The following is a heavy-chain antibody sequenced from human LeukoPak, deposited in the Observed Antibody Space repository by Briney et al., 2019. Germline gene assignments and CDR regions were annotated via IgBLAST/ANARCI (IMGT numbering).Heavy chain of an antibody. V-gene: IGHV3-11*01. CDR1: GFTFTDYY. CDR2: ISGSGTTI. J-gene: IGHJ3*01. CDR3: GRDFDL. Sequence: GGSLRLSCAASGFTFTDYYMGWIRQAPGKGLEWLSYISGSGTTIFYADSVKGRFTISRDNAKNSVDLQMNSLRAEDTAVYYCGRDFDLWGQGTMATVSS.